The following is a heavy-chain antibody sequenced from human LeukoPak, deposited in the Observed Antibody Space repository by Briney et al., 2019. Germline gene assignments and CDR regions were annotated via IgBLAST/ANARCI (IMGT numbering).Heavy chain of an antibody. J-gene: IGHJ5*02. Sequence: SETLSLTCTVSGGSISSSSYYRGWIRQPPGKGLEWIGSIYYSGSTYYNPSLKSRVTISVDTSKNQFSLKLSFVTAADTAVYYCARSAITMVRGVISGFDPWGQGTLVTVSS. D-gene: IGHD3-10*01. CDR2: IYYSGST. V-gene: IGHV4-39*07. CDR1: GGSISSSSYY. CDR3: ARSAITMVRGVISGFDP.